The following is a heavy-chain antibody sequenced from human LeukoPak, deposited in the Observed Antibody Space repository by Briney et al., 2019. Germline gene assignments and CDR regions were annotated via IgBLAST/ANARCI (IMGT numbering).Heavy chain of an antibody. D-gene: IGHD5-24*01. Sequence: SETLSLTCSVSGDSVSSNSYYWGWIRQPPGKGLEWIGSKFYFGRTYHNPSLTSRVTTSIDGSKNQFSLNLTSVTAADTAVYYCASQRAGGYNYSYFDVWGRGTLVTVPS. CDR3: ASQRAGGYNYSYFDV. CDR1: GDSVSSNSYY. J-gene: IGHJ2*01. CDR2: KFYFGRT. V-gene: IGHV4-39*01.